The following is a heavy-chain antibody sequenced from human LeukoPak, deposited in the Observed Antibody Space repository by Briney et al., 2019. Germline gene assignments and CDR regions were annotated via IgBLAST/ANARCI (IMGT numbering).Heavy chain of an antibody. CDR2: INPNSGGT. D-gene: IGHD3-10*01. CDR1: GYTFTGYY. V-gene: IGHV1-2*02. J-gene: IGHJ4*02. CDR3: ARAGLLWFGELLSAGSFDY. Sequence: ASVKVSRKASGYTFTGYYMHWVRQAPGQGLEWIGWINPNSGGTNYAQKFQGGVTMTRDTSISTAYMELSRLRSDDTAVYYCARAGLLWFGELLSAGSFDYWGQGTLVTVSS.